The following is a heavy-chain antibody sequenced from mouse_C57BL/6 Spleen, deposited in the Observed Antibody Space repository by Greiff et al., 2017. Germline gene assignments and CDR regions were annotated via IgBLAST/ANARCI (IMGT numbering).Heavy chain of an antibody. V-gene: IGHV3-6*01. CDR1: GYSITSGYY. D-gene: IGHD2-4*01. J-gene: IGHJ1*03. CDR3: ARGHPPIYYDYDNWYFDV. Sequence: EVQLQQSGPGLVKPSQSLSLTCSVTGYSITSGYYWNWIRQFPGNKLEWMGYISYDGSNNYNPSLKNRISITRDTSKNQFFLKLNSVTTEDTATYYCARGHPPIYYDYDNWYFDVWGTGTTVTVSS. CDR2: ISYDGSN.